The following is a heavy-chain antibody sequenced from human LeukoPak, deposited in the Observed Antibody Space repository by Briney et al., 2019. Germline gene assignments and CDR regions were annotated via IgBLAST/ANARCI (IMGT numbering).Heavy chain of an antibody. CDR2: IYYSGST. CDR3: ARGPSGSYLDY. V-gene: IGHV4-59*01. Sequence: SETLSLTCTVSGGSISSYYWSWIQQPPGKGLEWIGYIYYSGSTNYNPSLKSRVTISVDTSKNQFSLKLSSVTAADTAVYYCARGPSGSYLDYWGQGTLVTVSS. J-gene: IGHJ4*02. D-gene: IGHD1-26*01. CDR1: GGSISSYY.